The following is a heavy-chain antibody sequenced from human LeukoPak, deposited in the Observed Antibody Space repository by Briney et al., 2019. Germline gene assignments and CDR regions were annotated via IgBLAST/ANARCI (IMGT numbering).Heavy chain of an antibody. CDR3: ARTITMVRGVIGGVNWFDP. V-gene: IGHV1-46*01. Sequence: ASVKVSCKASGYTFTSYYMHWARQAPGQGLEWMGIINPSGGSTSYAQKFQGRVTMTRDTSTSTVYMKLSSLRSEDTAVYYCARTITMVRGVIGGVNWFDPWGQGTLVTVSS. CDR1: GYTFTSYY. D-gene: IGHD3-10*01. J-gene: IGHJ5*02. CDR2: INPSGGST.